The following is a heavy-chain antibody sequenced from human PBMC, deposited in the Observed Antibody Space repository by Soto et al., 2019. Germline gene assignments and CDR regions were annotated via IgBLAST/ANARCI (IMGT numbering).Heavy chain of an antibody. CDR2: INPNSGGT. CDR3: ARSRSAPSYYRVLDAFDI. CDR1: GYTFTVYY. Sequence: ASLKLSCKASGYTFTVYYMHCVRHAPGQGLEWMGWINPNSGGTNYAQKFQGWVTMTRDTSISTAYMELSRLRSDDTAVYYCARSRSAPSYYRVLDAFDIWGQGTMVTVSS. V-gene: IGHV1-2*04. D-gene: IGHD3-10*01. J-gene: IGHJ3*02.